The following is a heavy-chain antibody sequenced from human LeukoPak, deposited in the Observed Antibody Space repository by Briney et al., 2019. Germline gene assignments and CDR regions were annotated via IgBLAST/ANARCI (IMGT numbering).Heavy chain of an antibody. CDR2: INHSGST. D-gene: IGHD1-26*01. J-gene: IGHJ4*02. Sequence: PSETLSLTCAVYGGSFSGYYWSWIRQPPGKGLEWIGEINHSGSTNYNPSLKSRATISADTSKNKFSLKSTSVTAADTAVYYCTKDSGHHRTDCWGQGTLVTVSS. CDR3: TKDSGHHRTDC. CDR1: GGSFSGYY. V-gene: IGHV4-34*01.